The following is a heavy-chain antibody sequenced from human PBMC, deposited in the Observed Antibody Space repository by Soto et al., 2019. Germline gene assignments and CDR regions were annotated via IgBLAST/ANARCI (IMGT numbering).Heavy chain of an antibody. J-gene: IGHJ5*02. Sequence: EVQLVESGGGLVQPGGSLRLSCAASGFTFSSYSMNWVRQAPGKGLEWVSYISSSSSTIYYADSVKGRFTISRDNAKNSLYLQMNSLSAEDTAVYYCARARDYYGSGPTNWFDPWGQGTLVTVSS. D-gene: IGHD3-10*01. V-gene: IGHV3-48*01. CDR1: GFTFSSYS. CDR2: ISSSSSTI. CDR3: ARARDYYGSGPTNWFDP.